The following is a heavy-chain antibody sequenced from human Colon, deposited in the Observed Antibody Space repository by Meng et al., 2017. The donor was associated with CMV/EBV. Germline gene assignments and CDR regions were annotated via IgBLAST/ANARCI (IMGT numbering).Heavy chain of an antibody. Sequence: SETLSLTCTVSGGSVSSGSYYWSWIRQPPGKGLEWIGYIDYSGSTNYNPSLKSRVTIAVDTSKNQFSLKLSSVTAADTAVYYCARDREGWGYYFDYWGQGTLVTVSS. CDR3: ARDREGWGYYFDY. J-gene: IGHJ4*02. V-gene: IGHV4-61*01. D-gene: IGHD3-16*01. CDR1: GGSVSSGSYY. CDR2: IDYSGST.